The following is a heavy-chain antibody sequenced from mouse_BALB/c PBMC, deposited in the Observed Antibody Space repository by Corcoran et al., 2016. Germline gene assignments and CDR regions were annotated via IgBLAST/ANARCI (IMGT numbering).Heavy chain of an antibody. Sequence: DVQLQESGPGLVKPSQTLSLTCAVTGYSITSGYYWNWVRQVTGNKLEWMGYISYDGSNNYNPSLKNRIPITRDTSKNQFFLKLNSVTTVDTATYYCARGNHYAMDYWGQGTSVTVSS. V-gene: IGHV3-6*02. D-gene: IGHD2-1*01. CDR3: ARGNHYAMDY. J-gene: IGHJ4*01. CDR1: GYSITSGYY. CDR2: ISYDGSN.